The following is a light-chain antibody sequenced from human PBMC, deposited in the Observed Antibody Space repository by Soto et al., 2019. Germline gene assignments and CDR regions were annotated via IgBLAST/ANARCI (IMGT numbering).Light chain of an antibody. CDR3: QKYNNWPWT. Sequence: EIVMTQSPATLSVSPGESATLSCRASQSVSSNLAWYQQKPGQAPRLLIYGESTRATGIPARFSGSGSGTELTLTISRLQSEDFAVYYCQKYNNWPWTCGQGTKVDIK. V-gene: IGKV3-15*01. CDR1: QSVSSN. CDR2: GES. J-gene: IGKJ1*01.